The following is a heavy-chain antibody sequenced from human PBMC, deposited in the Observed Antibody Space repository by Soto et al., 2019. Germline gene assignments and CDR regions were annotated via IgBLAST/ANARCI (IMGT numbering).Heavy chain of an antibody. D-gene: IGHD5-18*01. V-gene: IGHV4-30-4*01. CDR2: VYYSGTT. J-gene: IGHJ4*02. Sequence: SETLSLTCSVSGGSISSDDYYWSWIRQPPGKGLEWIGHVYYSGTTYYSPSLKSRVTISVDTSRNQFSLELSSVTAADTAVYYCVRVRAYSYGYPDYWGQGTLVTVSS. CDR1: GGSISSDDYY. CDR3: VRVRAYSYGYPDY.